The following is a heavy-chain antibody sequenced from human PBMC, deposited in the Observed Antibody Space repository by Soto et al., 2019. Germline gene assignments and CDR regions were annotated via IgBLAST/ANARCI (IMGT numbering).Heavy chain of an antibody. V-gene: IGHV3-23*04. CDR3: AKRSSGWSPFDY. CDR1: GFTFSSYA. Sequence: VQLVESGGGVVQPGRSLRLSCAASGFTFSSYAMHWVRQAPGKGLEWVSAISGSGGSTYYADSVKGRFTISRDNSKNTLYLQMNSLRAEDTAVYYCAKRSSGWSPFDYWGQGTLVTVSS. J-gene: IGHJ4*02. D-gene: IGHD6-19*01. CDR2: ISGSGGST.